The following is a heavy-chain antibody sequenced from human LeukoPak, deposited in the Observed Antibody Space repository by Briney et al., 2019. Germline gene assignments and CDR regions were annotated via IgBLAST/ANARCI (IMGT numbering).Heavy chain of an antibody. J-gene: IGHJ4*02. D-gene: IGHD6-19*01. CDR3: ARDKPVAGTRDGGEPDY. V-gene: IGHV3-7*01. Sequence: HAGGSLRLSCAASGFTFSSYWMSWVRQAPGKGLEWVANIKQDGSEKYYVDSVKGRFTISRDNAKNSLYLQMNSLRAEDTAVYYCARDKPVAGTRDGGEPDYWGQGTLVTVSS. CDR1: GFTFSSYW. CDR2: IKQDGSEK.